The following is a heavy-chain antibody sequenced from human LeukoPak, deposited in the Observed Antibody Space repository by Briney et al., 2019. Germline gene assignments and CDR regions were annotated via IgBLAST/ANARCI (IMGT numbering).Heavy chain of an antibody. V-gene: IGHV1-18*01. D-gene: IGHD2-21*02. CDR3: ARFGPPANCGGDCWYNWFDP. CDR2: ISAYNGNT. Sequence: GASVKVSCKASGYTFTSYGISWVRQAPGQGLEWMGWISAYNGNTNYAQKLQGRVTMTTDTSTSTAYMELRSLRSEDTAVYYCARFGPPANCGGDCWYNWFDPWGQGTLVTVSS. CDR1: GYTFTSYG. J-gene: IGHJ5*02.